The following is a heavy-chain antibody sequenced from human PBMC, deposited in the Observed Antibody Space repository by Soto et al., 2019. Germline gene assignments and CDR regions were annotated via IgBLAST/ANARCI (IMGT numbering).Heavy chain of an antibody. V-gene: IGHV3-7*03. CDR2: IKQDGSEK. Sequence: PGGSLRLSCAASGFTFSSYWMSWVRQAPGKGLEWVANIKQDGSEKYYVDSVKGRFTISRDNAKNSLYLQMNSLRAEDTAVYYCARASYHRSGIAVAGNGPGMDYWGQGTLVTVSS. CDR3: ARASYHRSGIAVAGNGPGMDY. CDR1: GFTFSSYW. J-gene: IGHJ4*02. D-gene: IGHD6-19*01.